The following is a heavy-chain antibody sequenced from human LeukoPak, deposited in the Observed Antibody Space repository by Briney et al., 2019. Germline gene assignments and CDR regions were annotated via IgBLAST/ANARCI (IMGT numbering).Heavy chain of an antibody. CDR3: ARLGGAFDI. D-gene: IGHD1-26*01. Sequence: SETLSLTCTVSGGSISSSSYHWGWIRQPPGKGLEWIGSIYYSGNTYYNPSLKSRVTISVDTSKNQFSLRLSSVTAADTAVYYCARLGGAFDIWGQATMVTVSS. CDR1: GGSISSSSYH. V-gene: IGHV4-39*01. J-gene: IGHJ3*02. CDR2: IYYSGNT.